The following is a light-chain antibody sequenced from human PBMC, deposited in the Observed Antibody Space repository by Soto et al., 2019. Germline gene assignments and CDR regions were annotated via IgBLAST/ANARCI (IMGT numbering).Light chain of an antibody. CDR1: REVSSN. CDR2: GAS. J-gene: IGKJ1*01. Sequence: DIVMTQSPATLSVSPGETASLSCRANREVSSNVVWYQHKSGQSPRVLVYGASIRSTGVPDRFSGSGSGTEFVLTLSGLQAEDLDVYYCHQYHMWPSWTFGQGTKVEMK. V-gene: IGKV3-15*01. CDR3: HQYHMWPSWT.